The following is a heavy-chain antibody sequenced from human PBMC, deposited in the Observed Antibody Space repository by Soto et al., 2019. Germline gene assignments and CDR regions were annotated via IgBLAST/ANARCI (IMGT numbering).Heavy chain of an antibody. J-gene: IGHJ2*01. Sequence: DVQLVESGGGLEQPGGSLRLSCAASGFTFNSYSMTWVRQAPGKGLEWVSYISSGSATIYYADSLKGRFTISRDNAKNSLYLQMTSLRDEDTAVYYCARDSASYSSSSGSYWYFDLWGRGTLVTVSS. CDR1: GFTFNSYS. CDR3: ARDSASYSSSSGSYWYFDL. D-gene: IGHD6-6*01. V-gene: IGHV3-48*02. CDR2: ISSGSATI.